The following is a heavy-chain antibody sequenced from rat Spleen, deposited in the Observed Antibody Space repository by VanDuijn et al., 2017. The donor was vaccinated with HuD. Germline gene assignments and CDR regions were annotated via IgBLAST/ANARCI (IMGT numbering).Heavy chain of an antibody. D-gene: IGHD5-1*01. V-gene: IGHV5-19*01. J-gene: IGHJ3*01. CDR1: GFTFSAYG. CDR3: ATTPGRPFAY. CDR2: INYDGDRT. Sequence: EVQLVESGGGLVQPGRSLKLSCAASGFTFSAYGLAWVLQAPTRGLEWVASINYDGDRTYYRDSVKGRFTISRDNAKSTLYLQRDSLRSADTATYYCATTPGRPFAYWGQGTLVTVSS.